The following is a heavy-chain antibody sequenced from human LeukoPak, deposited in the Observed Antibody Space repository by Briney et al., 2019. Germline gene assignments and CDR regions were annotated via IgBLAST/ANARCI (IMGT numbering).Heavy chain of an antibody. D-gene: IGHD6-13*01. CDR2: IIPIFGTA. Sequence: SAKVYCKASGGTFSSYAISWVRQAPGQGLEWMGGIIPIFGTANYAQKFQGRVTITADESTSTAYMELSSLRSEDTAVYYCARDEEQLVYEYYYYYGMDVWGQGTTVTVSS. J-gene: IGHJ6*02. CDR1: GGTFSSYA. CDR3: ARDEEQLVYEYYYYYGMDV. V-gene: IGHV1-69*13.